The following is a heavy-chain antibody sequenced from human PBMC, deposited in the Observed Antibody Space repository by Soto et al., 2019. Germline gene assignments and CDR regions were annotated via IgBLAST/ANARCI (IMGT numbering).Heavy chain of an antibody. J-gene: IGHJ6*02. CDR2: IYSGGST. Sequence: GALRLSCAASGFTVSSNYMSWVRQAPGKGLEWVSVIYSGGSTYYADSVKGRFTISRDNSKNTLYLQMNSLRAEDTAEYYCARENYYEEFYYYGMDVWGQGTTVTVSS. D-gene: IGHD3-22*01. CDR1: GFTVSSNY. CDR3: ARENYYEEFYYYGMDV. V-gene: IGHV3-66*01.